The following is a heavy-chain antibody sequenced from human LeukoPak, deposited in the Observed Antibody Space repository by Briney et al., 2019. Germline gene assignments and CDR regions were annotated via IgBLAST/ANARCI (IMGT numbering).Heavy chain of an antibody. Sequence: GGSLRLSCAASGFSFSSYAMSWVRQAPGKGLEWVSAISGSGGSTYYADSVKGRFTISRDNSKNTLYLQMNSLRAEDTAVYYCAKDSSGWSHFDYWGQGTLVTVSS. CDR2: ISGSGGST. V-gene: IGHV3-23*01. CDR3: AKDSSGWSHFDY. D-gene: IGHD6-19*01. CDR1: GFSFSSYA. J-gene: IGHJ4*02.